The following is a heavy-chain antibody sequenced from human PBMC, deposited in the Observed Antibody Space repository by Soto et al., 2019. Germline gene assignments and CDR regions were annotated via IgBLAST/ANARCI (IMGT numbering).Heavy chain of an antibody. V-gene: IGHV3-13*01. CDR1: GFTFSSYD. CDR3: ARGMPYYDILTGPFDY. Sequence: GGSLRLSCAASGFTFSSYDMHWVRQATGKGLEWVSAIGTAGDTYYPGSVKGRFTISRENAKNSLYLQMNSLRAEDTAVYYCARGMPYYDILTGPFDYWGQGTLVTVSS. D-gene: IGHD3-9*01. CDR2: IGTAGDT. J-gene: IGHJ4*02.